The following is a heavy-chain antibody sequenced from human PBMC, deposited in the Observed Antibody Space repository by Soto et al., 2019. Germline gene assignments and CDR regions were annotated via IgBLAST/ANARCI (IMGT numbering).Heavy chain of an antibody. D-gene: IGHD3-22*01. J-gene: IGHJ3*02. Sequence: SVKVSCKASGGTFSSYAISWVRQAPGQGLEWMGGIIPIFGRANYAQKFQGRVTITADESTSTAYMELSSLRSEDTAVYYCARGGTYSARFTHHSSGYYFYWGAFDIWGQGTMGTVS. V-gene: IGHV1-69*13. CDR3: ARGGTYSARFTHHSSGYYFYWGAFDI. CDR1: GGTFSSYA. CDR2: IIPIFGRA.